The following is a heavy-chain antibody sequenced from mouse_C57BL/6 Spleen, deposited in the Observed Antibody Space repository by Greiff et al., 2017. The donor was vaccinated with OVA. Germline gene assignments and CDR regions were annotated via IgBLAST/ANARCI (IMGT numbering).Heavy chain of an antibody. CDR2: IYYSGTI. J-gene: IGHJ1*03. Sequence: VQLKESGPGLVKPSQTVFLTCTVTGISITTGNYRWSWIRQFPGNKLEWIGYIYYSGTITYNPSLTSRTTITRDTPKNQFFLEMNSLTAEDTATYYCAREDWDAWYFDVWGTGTTVTVSS. D-gene: IGHD4-1*01. CDR3: AREDWDAWYFDV. V-gene: IGHV3-5*01. CDR1: GISITTGNYR.